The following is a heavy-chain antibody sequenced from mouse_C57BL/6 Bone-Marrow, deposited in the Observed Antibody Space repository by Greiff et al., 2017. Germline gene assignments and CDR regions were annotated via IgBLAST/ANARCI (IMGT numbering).Heavy chain of an antibody. CDR2: IYPRDGST. CDR1: GYTFTDHT. J-gene: IGHJ3*01. D-gene: IGHD2-3*01. V-gene: IGHV1-78*01. Sequence: VQLVESDAELVKPGASVKISCKVSGYTFTDHTIHWMKQRPEPGLEWIGYIYPRDGSTKYNEKFKGKATLTADKSSSTAYMQLNSLTSEDSAFYFCAREDDGFWFAYWGQGTLVTVSA. CDR3: AREDDGFWFAY.